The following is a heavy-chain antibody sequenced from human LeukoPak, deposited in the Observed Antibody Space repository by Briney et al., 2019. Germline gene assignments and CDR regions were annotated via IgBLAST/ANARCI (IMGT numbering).Heavy chain of an antibody. CDR1: GYTFTSYD. CDR3: ATSHSWELLYDY. Sequence: ASVKASCKASGYTFTSYDINWVRQATGQGLEWMGWMNPNSGNTGYAQKFQGRVTMTRNTSISTAYMELSSLRSEDTAVYYCATSHSWELLYDYWGQGTLVTVSS. CDR2: MNPNSGNT. V-gene: IGHV1-8*01. J-gene: IGHJ4*02. D-gene: IGHD1-26*01.